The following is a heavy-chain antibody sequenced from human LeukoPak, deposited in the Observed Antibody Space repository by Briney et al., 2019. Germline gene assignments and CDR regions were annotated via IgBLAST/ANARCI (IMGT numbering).Heavy chain of an antibody. J-gene: IGHJ6*02. CDR2: ISSSGSTI. CDR3: ARDYEGGNSPWGYYGMDV. CDR1: GFTFSDYY. V-gene: IGHV3-11*01. D-gene: IGHD4-23*01. Sequence: PGGSLRLSCAASGFTFSDYYMSWIRQAPGKGLEWVSYISSSGSTIYYADSVKGRFTISRDNAKNSLYLQMNSLRAEDTAVYYCARDYEGGNSPWGYYGMDVWGQGTTVTVSS.